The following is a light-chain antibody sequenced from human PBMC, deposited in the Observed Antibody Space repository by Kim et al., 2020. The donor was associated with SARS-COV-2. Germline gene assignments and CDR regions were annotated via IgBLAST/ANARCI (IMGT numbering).Light chain of an antibody. CDR2: GAS. V-gene: IGKV3-15*01. CDR3: QQYNNWPPT. J-gene: IGKJ1*01. CDR1: QGVSSN. Sequence: VSPGERAPLSCRASQGVSSNLAWYQQKAGQAPRLLIYGASPRATGIPARFSGSGSGTEFTLTISSLQSEDFAVYYCQQYNNWPPTFGQGTKVDIK.